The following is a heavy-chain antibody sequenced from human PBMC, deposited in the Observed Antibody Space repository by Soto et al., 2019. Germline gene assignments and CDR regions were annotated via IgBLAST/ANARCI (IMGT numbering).Heavy chain of an antibody. D-gene: IGHD2-15*01. J-gene: IGHJ4*02. CDR1: GGTLSTNP. Sequence: SVKFSCKASGGTLSTNPISWVRQAPGQGLEWMGGTGSGTGPGNHSQKFQGRLTVTADKSTSTVYMELTNLSSEDTAVYYCARRDSGGFYRFFDYWGQGTLVTVSS. CDR3: ARRDSGGFYRFFDY. V-gene: IGHV1-69*06. CDR2: TGSGTGPG.